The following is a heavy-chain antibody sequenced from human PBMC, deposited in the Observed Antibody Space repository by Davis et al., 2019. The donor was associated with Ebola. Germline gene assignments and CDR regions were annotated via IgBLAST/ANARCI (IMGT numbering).Heavy chain of an antibody. CDR1: GFTFSNAW. J-gene: IGHJ4*02. CDR3: TTYRLRLRNDY. CDR2: IKSKTDGGTT. V-gene: IGHV3-15*01. Sequence: GESLKISCAASGFTFSNAWMSWVRQAPGKGLEWVGRIKSKTDGGTTDYAAPVKGRFTISRDDSKNTLYLQMNSLKTEDTAVYYCTTYRLRLRNDYWGQGTLVTVSS. D-gene: IGHD5-12*01.